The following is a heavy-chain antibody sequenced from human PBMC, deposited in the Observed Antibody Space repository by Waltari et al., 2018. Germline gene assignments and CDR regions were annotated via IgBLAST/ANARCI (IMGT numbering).Heavy chain of an antibody. CDR2: LFPDEDNL. Sequence: QVHLLESGGGVVQPGRSLRLSCVASGFSFRNYVMHWVRQAPGKQLAWVALLFPDEDNLNYEDSVKGRFTISRDNAKATLFRQMDSLRAEDTAVYYCARGGHHYCSGDSCRIYFDSWGQGTLVTVSS. CDR3: ARGGHHYCSGDSCRIYFDS. J-gene: IGHJ4*02. V-gene: IGHV3-33*01. CDR1: GFSFRNYV. D-gene: IGHD2-15*01.